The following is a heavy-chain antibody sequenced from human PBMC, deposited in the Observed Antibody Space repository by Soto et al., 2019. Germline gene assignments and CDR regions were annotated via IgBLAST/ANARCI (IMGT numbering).Heavy chain of an antibody. Sequence: LRLSCEASGFTFSRVRMNWVRQDPGKGLEWDASISSGSSDTWYADSVKGRSIISRDNAQNSLFLPMNTLRPEDTAMYYCARVAYWGPGTQVTVSS. J-gene: IGHJ4*02. CDR3: ARVAY. V-gene: IGHV3-21*01. CDR1: GFTFSRVR. CDR2: ISSGSSDT.